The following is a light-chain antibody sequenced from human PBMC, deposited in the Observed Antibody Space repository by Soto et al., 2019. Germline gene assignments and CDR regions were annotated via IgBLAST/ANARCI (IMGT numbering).Light chain of an antibody. Sequence: EIVLTQSPGTLSLSPGERATLSCRASQSVSSSYLGWYQQKPGQATRLLLYGASSRATGIPDRFSGSGSGTDFTLTINRLEPEDFAVYYCQQYGSSLWTFGRGTKVDIK. J-gene: IGKJ1*01. CDR2: GAS. CDR1: QSVSSSY. CDR3: QQYGSSLWT. V-gene: IGKV3-20*01.